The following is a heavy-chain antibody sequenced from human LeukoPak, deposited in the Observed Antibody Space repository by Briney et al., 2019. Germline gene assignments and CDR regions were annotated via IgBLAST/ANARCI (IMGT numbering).Heavy chain of an antibody. CDR3: ARYTANTAGYSFDF. D-gene: IGHD3-22*01. V-gene: IGHV4-38-2*02. J-gene: IGHJ4*02. Sequence: SETLSLTCTVSGYSISSGYYWSWIRQPPGKGLEWIATIHHSGVTYYNPSLKSRVTMSVDTSKNQFSRKLASVTAASTAVYYCARYTANTAGYSFDFWGQGALVTVSS. CDR2: IHHSGVT. CDR1: GYSISSGYY.